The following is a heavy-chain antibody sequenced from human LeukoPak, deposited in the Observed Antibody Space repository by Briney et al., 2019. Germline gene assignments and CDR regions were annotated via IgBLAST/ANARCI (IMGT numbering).Heavy chain of an antibody. CDR2: ISSSSSYI. Sequence: GGSLRLSCAASGFTFSSYSMNWVRQAPGKGLEWVSSISSSSSYICYADSVKGRFTISRDNAKNSLYLQMNSLRAEDTAVYYCARGVGETYYMDVWGKGTTVTVSS. V-gene: IGHV3-21*01. CDR1: GFTFSSYS. D-gene: IGHD3-16*01. CDR3: ARGVGETYYMDV. J-gene: IGHJ6*03.